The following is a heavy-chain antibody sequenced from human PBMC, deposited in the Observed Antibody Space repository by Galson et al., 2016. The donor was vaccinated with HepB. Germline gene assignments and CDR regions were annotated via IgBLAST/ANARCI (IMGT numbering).Heavy chain of an antibody. CDR3: ARSESYYYDSSGYQIDY. CDR1: GFTFSSYS. Sequence: SLRLSCAASGFTFSSYSMNWVRQAPGKGLEWVSSISSSSYIYYADSVKGRFTISRDNAKNSLYLQMNSLRAEATAVYYCARSESYYYDSSGYQIDYWGQGTLVTVSA. J-gene: IGHJ4*02. CDR2: ISSSSYI. V-gene: IGHV3-21*01. D-gene: IGHD3-22*01.